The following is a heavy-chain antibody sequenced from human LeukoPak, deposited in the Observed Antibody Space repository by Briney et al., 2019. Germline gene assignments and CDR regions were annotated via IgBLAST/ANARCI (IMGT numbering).Heavy chain of an antibody. CDR1: GDSTTSYY. CDR2: VYKTGLF. CDR3: ARGKYYYDDSASVNRASRTAFDI. V-gene: IGHV4-59*01. Sequence: SETLSLTCSVSGDSTTSYYWGWIRQSPGKGPEGLGYVYKTGLFDYNSSLRGRVTMSVDRSKTQFSLRLRSVTAADTAIYYCARGKYYYDDSASVNRASRTAFDIWAQGTMVIVSS. D-gene: IGHD3-22*01. J-gene: IGHJ3*02.